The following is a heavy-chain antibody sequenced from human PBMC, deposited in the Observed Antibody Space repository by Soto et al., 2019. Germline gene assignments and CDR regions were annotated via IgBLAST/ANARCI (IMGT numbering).Heavy chain of an antibody. CDR3: VDGGYPTHLEY. CDR2: IRARGDST. D-gene: IGHD5-18*01. J-gene: IGHJ4*02. V-gene: IGHV3-23*01. CDR1: GVTLSSYA. Sequence: GGSLGLSCAAAGVTLSSYAMTWVRQAAGKGLEWVSTIRARGDSTFYGDSVKGRCTISRDNSDNTVYLQMNSLKAEDTAVYYYVDGGYPTHLEYWAPGTLDTVSS.